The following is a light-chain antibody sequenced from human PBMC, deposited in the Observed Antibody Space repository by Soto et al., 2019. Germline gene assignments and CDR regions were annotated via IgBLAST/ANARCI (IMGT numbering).Light chain of an antibody. J-gene: IGKJ3*01. Sequence: DIQMTQSPSSLSASVGDRVTITCQASQDITNYLNWYQQKPGKAPTLLIYDASNLETGVPSRFSGSVSGTHFTFTISCLQPEDMATYYCQQYDNLRVTVGPGTKVDIK. CDR1: QDITNY. CDR3: QQYDNLRVT. V-gene: IGKV1-33*01. CDR2: DAS.